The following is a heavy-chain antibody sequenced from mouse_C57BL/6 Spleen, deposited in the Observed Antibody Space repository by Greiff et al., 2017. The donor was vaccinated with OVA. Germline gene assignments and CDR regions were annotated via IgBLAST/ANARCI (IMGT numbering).Heavy chain of an antibody. CDR3: TTGTGTAWFAY. CDR2: IDPEDGDT. CDR1: GFNIKDYY. D-gene: IGHD4-1*01. J-gene: IGHJ3*01. V-gene: IGHV14-1*01. Sequence: VHVKQSGAELVRPGASVKLSCTASGFNIKDYYMHWVKQRPEQGLEWIGRIDPEDGDTEYAPKFQGKATMTADTSSNTAYLQLSSLTSEDTAVYYCTTGTGTAWFAYWGQGTLVTVSA.